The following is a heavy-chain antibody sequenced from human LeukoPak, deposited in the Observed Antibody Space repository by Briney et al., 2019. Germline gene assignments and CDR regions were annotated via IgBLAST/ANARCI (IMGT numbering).Heavy chain of an antibody. V-gene: IGHV3-30-3*01. CDR3: ARSNSMSGYFDY. CDR2: ISHDGSNK. CDR1: GFTFSSYA. J-gene: IGHJ4*02. Sequence: GGSLRLSCAASGFTFSSYAMHWVRQAPGKGLEWVAVISHDGSNKYYADSVRGRFTISRDNSKNTLYLQMNSLRAEDTAVYYCARSNSMSGYFDYWGQGTLVTVSS. D-gene: IGHD1-26*01.